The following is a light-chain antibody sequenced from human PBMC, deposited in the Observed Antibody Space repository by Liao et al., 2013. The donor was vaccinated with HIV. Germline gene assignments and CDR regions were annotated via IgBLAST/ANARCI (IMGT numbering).Light chain of an antibody. CDR3: QVWDSTSVHRSWV. V-gene: IGLV3-1*01. J-gene: IGLJ3*02. CDR1: GLGDKY. CDR2: QDT. Sequence: SYALTQAPSVSVSPRQTARIICSGDGLGDKYVSWYQQKSGRSPVLVIYQDTKRPPGIPERFSGSNSGNTATLTISGTQAMDEADYYCQVWDSTSVHRSWVFGGGTKLAVL.